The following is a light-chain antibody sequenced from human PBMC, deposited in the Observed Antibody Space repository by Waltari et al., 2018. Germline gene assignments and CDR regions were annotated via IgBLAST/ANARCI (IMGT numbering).Light chain of an antibody. CDR2: GAS. J-gene: IGKJ1*01. Sequence: SYRASQGLGTYLACYHQNPGQAPRLLIYGASTRATGIPDRFSGSGSGTDFSLIISRLEPEDFAVYFCQKYEALPATFGQGTKVEIK. CDR3: QKYEALPAT. CDR1: QGLGTY. V-gene: IGKV3-20*01.